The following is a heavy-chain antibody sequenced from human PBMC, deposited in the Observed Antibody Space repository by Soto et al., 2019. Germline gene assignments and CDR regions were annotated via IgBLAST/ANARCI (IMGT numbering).Heavy chain of an antibody. CDR3: ARVAAAGRGTDY. CDR1: GFTFSNYW. CDR2: ITKDGGDN. D-gene: IGHD6-13*01. Sequence: EVQLVESGGGLVQPGGSLRLSGAASGFTFSNYWMYWARQAPGKGLEWVATITKDGGDNNYVDSGKGRFTISRDNSKNSLYLPMNSLRAEDTAVYSCARVAAAGRGTDYWGQGTLVTVSS. J-gene: IGHJ4*02. V-gene: IGHV3-7*04.